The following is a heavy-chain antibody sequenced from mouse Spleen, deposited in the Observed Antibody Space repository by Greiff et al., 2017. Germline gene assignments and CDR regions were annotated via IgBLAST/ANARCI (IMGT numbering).Heavy chain of an antibody. V-gene: IGHV5-17*02. CDR3: ARPLYYDGSYDWYFDV. Sequence: EVKLVESGAELVKPGGSRKLSCAASGFTFSSFGMHWVRQAPEKGLEWVAYISSGSSTIYYADTVKGRFTISRDNAKNTLFLQMTSLRSEDTAMYYCARPLYYDGSYDWYFDVWGAGTTVTVSS. CDR1: GFTFSSFG. D-gene: IGHD1-1*01. J-gene: IGHJ1*01. CDR2: ISSGSSTI.